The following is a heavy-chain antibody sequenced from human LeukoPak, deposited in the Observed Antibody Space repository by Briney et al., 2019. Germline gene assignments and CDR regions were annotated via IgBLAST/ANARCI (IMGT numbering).Heavy chain of an antibody. D-gene: IGHD2-2*01. J-gene: IGHJ4*02. CDR1: GGSISSGDYY. CDR3: ATRLDCSSTSCYANFDY. CDR2: IYYSGST. Sequence: SQTLSLTCTVSGGSISSGDYYWSWIRQPPGKGLEWIGYIYYSGSTYYNPSLKSRVTISVDTSKNQFPLKLSSVTAADTAVYYCATRLDCSSTSCYANFDYWGQGTLVTVSS. V-gene: IGHV4-30-4*08.